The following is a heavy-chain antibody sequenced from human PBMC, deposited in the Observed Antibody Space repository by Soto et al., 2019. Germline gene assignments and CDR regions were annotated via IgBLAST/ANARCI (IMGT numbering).Heavy chain of an antibody. CDR1: GFSLSTYHMG. CDR2: IYWDDDK. D-gene: IGHD4-17*01. J-gene: IGHJ4*02. V-gene: IGHV2-5*02. CDR3: AHAGDYDLLTFDH. Sequence: QITLKESGPTLVRPAQTLTLTCDFSGFSLSTYHMGVAWIRQPPGKALEWLALIYWDDDKRYSPSLKDRLAISKDTSSNQVVLTIPNMYPGYTATYFCAHAGDYDLLTFDHWGPGTLVTVSS.